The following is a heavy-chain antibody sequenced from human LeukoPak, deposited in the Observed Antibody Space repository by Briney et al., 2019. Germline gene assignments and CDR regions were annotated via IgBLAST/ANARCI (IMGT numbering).Heavy chain of an antibody. J-gene: IGHJ6*02. CDR1: GFTFEDYA. D-gene: IGHD3-10*01. CDR3: AKLSSRGEYYYYYGMDV. CDR2: ISWNSGSI. V-gene: IGHV3-9*01. Sequence: PGGSLRLSCAASGFTFEDYAMHWVRQAPGKGLEWVSGISWNSGSIGYADSVKGRFTISRDNAKNSLYLQMNSLRAEDTALYYCAKLSSRGEYYYYYGMDVWGQGTTVTVSS.